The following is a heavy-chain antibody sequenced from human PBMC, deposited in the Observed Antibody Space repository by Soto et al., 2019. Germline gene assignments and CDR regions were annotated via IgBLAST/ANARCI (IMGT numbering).Heavy chain of an antibody. D-gene: IGHD2-8*01. Sequence: VQLQESGPGLVKPSETLSLTCTVSGTSISSYYWSWIRQPPGKGLEWIANIHYSGTTNYNPSLARRVTLSVDTAKKQFSLKMTSVTAADRALYFCARYNSYAIDYWGRGTLVTVSS. CDR3: ARYNSYAIDY. V-gene: IGHV4-59*01. CDR1: GTSISSYY. CDR2: IHYSGTT. J-gene: IGHJ4*02.